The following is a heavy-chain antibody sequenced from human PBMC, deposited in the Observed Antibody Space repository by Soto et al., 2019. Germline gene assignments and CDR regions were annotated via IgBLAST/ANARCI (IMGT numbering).Heavy chain of an antibody. V-gene: IGHV4-34*01. CDR2: ISQRGNT. J-gene: IGHJ4*02. Sequence: SETLSLTCSIYSGSFSCYYWSWIRQPPGKGLEWIGEISQRGNTNYSPSLKSRVSISIDTSKKQFSLNLASVSAADTAVYYCARAPKVSGSSQTRPDFWGQGTLVTVSS. CDR3: ARAPKVSGSSQTRPDF. D-gene: IGHD6-6*01. CDR1: SGSFSCYY.